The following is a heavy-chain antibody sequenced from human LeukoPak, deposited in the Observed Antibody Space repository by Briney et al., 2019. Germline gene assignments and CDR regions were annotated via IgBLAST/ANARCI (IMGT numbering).Heavy chain of an antibody. CDR2: INPNSGGT. CDR3: ARLPSYSSTNWFDP. D-gene: IGHD6-13*01. J-gene: IGHJ5*02. Sequence: GASVKVSCKASGYTFTGYYMHWVRQAPGQGLEWMGWINPNSGGTNYAQKFQGRVTMTRDTSISTAYMELSRLRSDDTAVYYCARLPSYSSTNWFDPWGQGTLVTVSS. V-gene: IGHV1-2*02. CDR1: GYTFTGYY.